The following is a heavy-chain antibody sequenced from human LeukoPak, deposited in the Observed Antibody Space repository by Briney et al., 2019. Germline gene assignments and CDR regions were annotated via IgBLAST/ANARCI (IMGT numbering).Heavy chain of an antibody. D-gene: IGHD4-17*01. CDR3: AKVDYGDDEYYFDY. Sequence: GGSLRLSCAASGFTFSSYAMSWVRQAPGKGLEWVSAISGSGGSTYYADSVKGRFTISRDNSKNTLYLQMNSLGAEDTAVYYCAKVDYGDDEYYFDYWGQGTLVTVSS. CDR1: GFTFSSYA. V-gene: IGHV3-23*01. CDR2: ISGSGGST. J-gene: IGHJ4*02.